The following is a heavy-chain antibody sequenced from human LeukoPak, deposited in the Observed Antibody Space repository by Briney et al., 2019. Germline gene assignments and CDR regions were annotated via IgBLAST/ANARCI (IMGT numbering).Heavy chain of an antibody. J-gene: IGHJ6*02. CDR2: INAGNGNT. CDR3: ARGSSWKLLIYSYYSGMDV. V-gene: IGHV1-3*01. D-gene: IGHD1-26*01. CDR1: GYTFTSYA. Sequence: ASVKVSCKASGYTFTSYAMHWVRQAPGQRLEWMGWINAGNGNTKYSQKFQGRVTITRDTSASTAYMELSSLRSEDTAVYYCARGSSWKLLIYSYYSGMDVWAKGPRSPSP.